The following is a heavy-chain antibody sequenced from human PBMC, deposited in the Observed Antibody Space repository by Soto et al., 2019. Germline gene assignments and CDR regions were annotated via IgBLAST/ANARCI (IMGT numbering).Heavy chain of an antibody. D-gene: IGHD3-22*01. Sequence: GESLKISCKGSGYSFTSYWICWVRQRPGKGLEWMGIIYPGDADTRYSPSFQGQVTISADKSISTAYLQWSSLKASDTAMYYCARHGIDYYDSSGYSGLGMDVWGQGTTVTVSS. V-gene: IGHV5-51*01. CDR1: GYSFTSYW. CDR2: IYPGDADT. J-gene: IGHJ6*02. CDR3: ARHGIDYYDSSGYSGLGMDV.